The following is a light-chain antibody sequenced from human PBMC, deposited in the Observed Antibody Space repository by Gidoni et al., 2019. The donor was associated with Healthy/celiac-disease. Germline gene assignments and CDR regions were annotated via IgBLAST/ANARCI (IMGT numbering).Light chain of an antibody. V-gene: IGLV2-23*01. CDR1: SSEVGSYNL. CDR3: CSYAGSSTSYV. Sequence: QSALTQPASVSGSPGQSIPISCTRTSSEVGSYNLVSWYQQHPGKAPKLMIYEGSKRPSGVSNRFSGSKSGNTASLTISGLQAEDEADYYCCSYAGSSTSYVFGTGTKVTVL. CDR2: EGS. J-gene: IGLJ1*01.